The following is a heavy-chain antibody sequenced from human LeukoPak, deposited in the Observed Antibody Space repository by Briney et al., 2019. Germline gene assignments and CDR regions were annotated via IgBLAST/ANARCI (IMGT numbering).Heavy chain of an antibody. D-gene: IGHD3-10*02. J-gene: IGHJ6*04. CDR3: AELGITMIGGV. CDR2: ISSSGSTI. CDR1: GFTFSNYA. V-gene: IGHV3-48*03. Sequence: TGGSLRLSCAASGFTFSNYAMHWVRQAPGKGLAWVSYISSSGSTIYYADSVKGRFTISRDNAKNSLYLQMNSLRAEDTAVYYCAELGITMIGGVWGKGTTVTISS.